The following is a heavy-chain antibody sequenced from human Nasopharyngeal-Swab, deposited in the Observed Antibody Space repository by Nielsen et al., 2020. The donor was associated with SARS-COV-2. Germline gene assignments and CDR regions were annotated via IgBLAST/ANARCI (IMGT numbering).Heavy chain of an antibody. D-gene: IGHD1-1*01. CDR3: ASGTYDNAPG. CDR2: TNAAGTYA. J-gene: IGHJ4*02. CDR1: GFTFSSYT. Sequence: GESLKISCAASGFTFSSYTMNWVRQAPGKGLVWVASTNAAGTYAHCADSVKGRFTISRENAKNSLYLQMNSLRHEDTAVYYCASGTYDNAPGWGQGTLVTVSS. V-gene: IGHV3-21*01.